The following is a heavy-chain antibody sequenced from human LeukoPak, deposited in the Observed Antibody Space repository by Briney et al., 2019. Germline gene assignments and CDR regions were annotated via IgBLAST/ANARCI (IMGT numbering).Heavy chain of an antibody. V-gene: IGHV1-46*01. D-gene: IGHD3-9*01. J-gene: IGHJ4*02. Sequence: GASVKVSCKASGYTFTSYYMHWVRQAPGQGLEWMGIINPSGGSTSYAQKFQGRVTMTRDTSTSTVYMELSSLRSEDTAVYYCARDRATIRYFDHLLYFDYWGQGTLVTVSS. CDR1: GYTFTSYY. CDR2: INPSGGST. CDR3: ARDRATIRYFDHLLYFDY.